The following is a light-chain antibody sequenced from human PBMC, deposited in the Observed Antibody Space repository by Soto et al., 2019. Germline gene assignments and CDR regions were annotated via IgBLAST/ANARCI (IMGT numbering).Light chain of an antibody. Sequence: SYELTQPPSVSVSPGQTASITCSGDKLGDKYACWYQQKPGQSPVLVIYQDSKRPSGIPERFSGSNSGNTATLTISGTQAMDEADYYCQAWDRSAYVLGTGTKVTVL. CDR3: QAWDRSAYV. V-gene: IGLV3-1*01. CDR2: QDS. CDR1: KLGDKY. J-gene: IGLJ1*01.